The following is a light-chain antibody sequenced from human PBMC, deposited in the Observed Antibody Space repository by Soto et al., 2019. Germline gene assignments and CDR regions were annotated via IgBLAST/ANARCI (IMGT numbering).Light chain of an antibody. CDR2: DDS. CDR1: SIGSKS. V-gene: IGLV3-21*02. CDR3: QVWDTRSDHYV. J-gene: IGLJ1*01. Sequence: SYELTQSPSVSVAPGQTVSITCGGSSIGSKSVHWYQQKPGQAPVLVVYDDSDRRSGIPERFSGSNSGNTATLTITRVEAGDEGDYHCQVWDTRSDHYVFGAGTKVTVL.